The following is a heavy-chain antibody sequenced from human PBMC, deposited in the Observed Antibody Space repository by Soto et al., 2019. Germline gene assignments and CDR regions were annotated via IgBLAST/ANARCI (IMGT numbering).Heavy chain of an antibody. Sequence: EVQLLESGGGLVQPGGSLRLSCAASGFTFSSYAMSWVRQAPGKGLEWVSAISGSGGSTYYADSVKGRFTISRDNSKNTLYLQMNSLRAEDTAVYYCAKEGRDTIFGVVIIRQQNWFDPWGQGTLVTVSS. J-gene: IGHJ5*02. V-gene: IGHV3-23*01. CDR1: GFTFSSYA. CDR3: AKEGRDTIFGVVIIRQQNWFDP. CDR2: ISGSGGST. D-gene: IGHD3-3*01.